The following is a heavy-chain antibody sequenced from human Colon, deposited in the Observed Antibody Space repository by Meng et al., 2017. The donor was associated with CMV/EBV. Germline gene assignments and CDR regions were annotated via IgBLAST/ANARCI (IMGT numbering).Heavy chain of an antibody. J-gene: IGHJ4*02. Sequence: GGSLRLSCAVSGFSFTDYAMVWVRQAPGKGLEWVSGITGSASYTYYADAVKGRFTVSRDNSNNTLHLQMHSLRAEDTAVYYCAKGPAYSGFWGGYDNWGQGTLVTVSS. D-gene: IGHD3-3*01. CDR3: AKGPAYSGFWGGYDN. CDR1: GFSFTDYA. V-gene: IGHV3-23*01. CDR2: ITGSASYT.